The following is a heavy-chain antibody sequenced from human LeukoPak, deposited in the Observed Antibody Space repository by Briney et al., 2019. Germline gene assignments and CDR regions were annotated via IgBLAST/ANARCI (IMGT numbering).Heavy chain of an antibody. CDR2: LNHGGST. CDR3: ARATWSTIFGVVSLFDY. D-gene: IGHD3-3*01. Sequence: PSETLSLTCAVYGGSFNGYYWGWHPQPPGHGREWIGELNHGGSTNYHPSLNRRATISVATSKNQSSLKLSSVPAADTAVYYCARATWSTIFGVVSLFDYWGQGTLVTASS. CDR1: GGSFNGYY. J-gene: IGHJ4*02. V-gene: IGHV4-34*01.